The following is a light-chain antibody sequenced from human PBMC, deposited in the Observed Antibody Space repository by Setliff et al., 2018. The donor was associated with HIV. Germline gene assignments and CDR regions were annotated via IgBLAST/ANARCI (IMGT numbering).Light chain of an antibody. Sequence: QSVLAQPASVSGSPGQSITISCTGTSSDVGGYNYVSWYQQHPGKAPKLMISDVSNRSSGVSNRFSGSKSGDTASLTISGLQAEDEADYFCSSYTSYNSFLIFGGGTKVTVL. V-gene: IGLV2-14*03. CDR3: SSYTSYNSFLI. CDR1: SSDVGGYNY. J-gene: IGLJ2*01. CDR2: DVS.